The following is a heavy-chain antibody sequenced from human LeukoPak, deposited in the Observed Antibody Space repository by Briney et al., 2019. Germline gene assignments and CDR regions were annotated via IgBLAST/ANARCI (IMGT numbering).Heavy chain of an antibody. V-gene: IGHV3-15*01. Sequence: GGSLRLSCAASGFTFSNAWMNWVRQAPGKGLEWVARVKSKAVGETTSYAAPVKGRFSISRDDSRDMVYLQMNSLETEDTAVYYCATCNGDCYFNVWGQGTLVTVSS. CDR1: GFTFSNAW. CDR2: VKSKAVGETT. D-gene: IGHD2-21*02. CDR3: ATCNGDCYFNV. J-gene: IGHJ4*02.